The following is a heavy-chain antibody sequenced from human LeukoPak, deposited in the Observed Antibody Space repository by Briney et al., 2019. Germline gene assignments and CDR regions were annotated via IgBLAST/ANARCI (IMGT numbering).Heavy chain of an antibody. Sequence: GGSLRLSCAAAGFTFSSYAMSWGRQAPERGLECVSAISGSGGSTYCADSVKGRVTISRDNSKNTLYLQMNSLRAEDTAVYYCAKPANYDSSGYYGGFDYWGEGTLVTVS. D-gene: IGHD3-22*01. V-gene: IGHV3-23*01. CDR2: ISGSGGST. J-gene: IGHJ4*02. CDR1: GFTFSSYA. CDR3: AKPANYDSSGYYGGFDY.